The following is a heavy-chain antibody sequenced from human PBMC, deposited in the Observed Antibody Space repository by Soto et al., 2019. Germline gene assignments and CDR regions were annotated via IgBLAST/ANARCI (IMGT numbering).Heavy chain of an antibody. V-gene: IGHV3-30-3*01. J-gene: IGHJ4*02. CDR3: ARGPSSLTRFDY. D-gene: IGHD2-2*01. CDR2: ISYDGNNK. Sequence: PGGSLRLSCAASGFTFSSYAMNWVRQAPGKGLDWVAVISYDGNNKYYADSVKGRFTISRDNSNNTLYLQMNSLRAEDTAVYYCARGPSSLTRFDYWGQGTLFTVSS. CDR1: GFTFSSYA.